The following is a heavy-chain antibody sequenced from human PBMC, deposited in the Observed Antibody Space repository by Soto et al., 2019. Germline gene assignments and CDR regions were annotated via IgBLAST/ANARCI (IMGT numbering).Heavy chain of an antibody. CDR2: ISSSSSYI. D-gene: IGHD2-15*01. V-gene: IGHV3-21*01. J-gene: IGHJ4*02. Sequence: GGSLRLSCAASGFTFSSYSMNWVRQAPGKGLEWVSSISSSSSYIYYADSVKGRFTISRDNAKNSLYLQMNSLRAEDTAVYYCATEVVVVAATRSYYWGQGTLVTSPQ. CDR1: GFTFSSYS. CDR3: ATEVVVVAATRSYY.